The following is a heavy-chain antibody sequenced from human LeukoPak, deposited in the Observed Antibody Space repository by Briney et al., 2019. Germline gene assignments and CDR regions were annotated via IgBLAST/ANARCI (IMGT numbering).Heavy chain of an antibody. CDR1: GFSLSTSGMC. Sequence: SGPTLVNPTQTLTLTCTFSGFSLSTSGMCVSWIRQPPGKALEWLARIDWDDDKYYSTSLKTRLTISKDTSKNQVVLTMTNMDPVDTATYYCARGEAYSSSWMNFDYSGQGTLVTVSS. V-gene: IGHV2-70*11. CDR3: ARGEAYSSSWMNFDY. CDR2: IDWDDDK. D-gene: IGHD6-13*01. J-gene: IGHJ4*02.